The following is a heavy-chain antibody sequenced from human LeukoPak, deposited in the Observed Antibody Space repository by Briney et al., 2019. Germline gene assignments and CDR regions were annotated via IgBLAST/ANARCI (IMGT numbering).Heavy chain of an antibody. CDR2: INHSGST. CDR3: ARGGRYCTGGVCYTGVYYYYYYMDV. D-gene: IGHD2-8*02. Sequence: PSETLSLTCAVYGGSFSGYYWSWIRQPPGKGLEWIGEINHSGSTNYNPSLKSRVTISVGTSKNQFSLKLSSVTAADTAVYYCARGGRYCTGGVCYTGVYYYYYYMDVWGKGTTVTVSS. CDR1: GGSFSGYY. J-gene: IGHJ6*03. V-gene: IGHV4-34*01.